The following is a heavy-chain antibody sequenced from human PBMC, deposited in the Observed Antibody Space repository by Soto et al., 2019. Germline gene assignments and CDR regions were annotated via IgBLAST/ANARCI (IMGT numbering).Heavy chain of an antibody. D-gene: IGHD3-10*01. CDR1: GGSISRNSYY. V-gene: IGHV4-39*01. J-gene: IGHJ4*02. Sequence: QLQLQESGPGLVKPSETLSLTCTVSGGSISRNSYYWGWIRQPPGKGLEWIGSIYYSGSTYYNPSLKSRVTRSVDTSKNQFSLKLSSVTAADTAVYYCATLWFGESPYWGQGTLVTVSS. CDR2: IYYSGST. CDR3: ATLWFGESPY.